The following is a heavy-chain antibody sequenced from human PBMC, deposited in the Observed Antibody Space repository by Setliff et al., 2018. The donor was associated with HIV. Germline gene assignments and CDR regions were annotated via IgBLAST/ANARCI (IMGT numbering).Heavy chain of an antibody. CDR3: AKELAASGLGYFDS. CDR2: ILSTGERT. CDR1: GFTFSNYA. D-gene: IGHD3-22*01. J-gene: IGHJ4*02. Sequence: ESLKISCAASGFTFSNYAMSWVRQAPGEGLEWVSAILSTGERTFYADSVKGRFTISRDNSKNTVYLQMNSLRAEDTAEYYCAKELAASGLGYFDSWGRGILVTVSS. V-gene: IGHV3-23*01.